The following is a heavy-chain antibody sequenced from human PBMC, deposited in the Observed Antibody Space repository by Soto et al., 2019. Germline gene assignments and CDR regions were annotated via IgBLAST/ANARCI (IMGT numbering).Heavy chain of an antibody. CDR1: GFIFSDFG. Sequence: SLRLSCEASGFIFSDFGMHWVRQAPGKGLEWVAVISHDGNNKYYAQSVKGRFTISRDNSKNTLFLNMDSLRPEDTAVYHCVKGERETAVVKSNKVVEDWGQGRMVTV. D-gene: IGHD5-18*01. V-gene: IGHV3-30*18. J-gene: IGHJ3*01. CDR2: ISHDGNNK. CDR3: VKGERETAVVKSNKVVED.